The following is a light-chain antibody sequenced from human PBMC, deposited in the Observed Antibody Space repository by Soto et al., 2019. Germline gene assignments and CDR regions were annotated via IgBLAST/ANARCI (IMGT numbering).Light chain of an antibody. Sequence: QSVLTQPPSVSGAPGQRVTISCTGSSSNIGAGYDVHWYQQLPGTAPKLLIYGNSNRPSGVPDRFSGSKSGTSASLAITGLQADAEADYYCQCYDSSLSVVVFGGGNQLTVL. CDR2: GNS. J-gene: IGLJ2*01. V-gene: IGLV1-40*01. CDR1: SSNIGAGYD. CDR3: QCYDSSLSVVV.